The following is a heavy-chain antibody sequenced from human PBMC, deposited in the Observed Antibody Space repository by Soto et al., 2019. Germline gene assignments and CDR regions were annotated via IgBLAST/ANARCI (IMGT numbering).Heavy chain of an antibody. D-gene: IGHD6-25*01. Sequence: SETLSLTCTVSGGSISSGGYYWSWIRQHPGKGLEWIGYIYYSGSTYYNPSLKSRATISVDTPKNQFSLKLNSVTAADTAVYYCARGGYGPPVTFDYLGQGTLVTVSS. CDR3: ARGGYGPPVTFDY. CDR2: IYYSGST. V-gene: IGHV4-31*03. J-gene: IGHJ4*02. CDR1: GGSISSGGYY.